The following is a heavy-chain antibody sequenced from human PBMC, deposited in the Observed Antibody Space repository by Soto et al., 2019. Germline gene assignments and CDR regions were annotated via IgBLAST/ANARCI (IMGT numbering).Heavy chain of an antibody. V-gene: IGHV3-23*01. Sequence: EVQLLESGGGLVQPGGSLRLSCAASGFTFSSYAMSWVRQAPGKGLEWVSAISGSGGSTYYADSVKGRFTISRDNSKNTLYLQMNSLRAEDTAVYYCAKDGYCSSTSCYFDYYYGMDVWGQGTTVTVSS. CDR1: GFTFSSYA. CDR2: ISGSGGST. D-gene: IGHD2-2*03. CDR3: AKDGYCSSTSCYFDYYYGMDV. J-gene: IGHJ6*02.